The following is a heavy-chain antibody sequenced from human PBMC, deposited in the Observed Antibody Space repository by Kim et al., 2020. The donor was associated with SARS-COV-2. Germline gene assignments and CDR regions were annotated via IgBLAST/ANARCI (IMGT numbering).Heavy chain of an antibody. CDR3: AKDGYCSSTSCPDAFVI. J-gene: IGHJ3*02. Sequence: GGSLRLSCAASGFTFGGYAMNWVRQAPGKGLEWVSGISWTSGSIGYADSVKGRFTISRDNAKNSLYLQMNSLRAEDTALYYCAKDGYCSSTSCPDAFVIWGQGTIGSVSS. D-gene: IGHD2-2*01. V-gene: IGHV3-9*01. CDR2: ISWTSGSI. CDR1: GFTFGGYA.